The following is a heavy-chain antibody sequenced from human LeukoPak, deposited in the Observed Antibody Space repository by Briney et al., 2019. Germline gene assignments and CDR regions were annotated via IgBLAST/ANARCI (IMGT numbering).Heavy chain of an antibody. D-gene: IGHD2-2*01. CDR2: IYHSGST. CDR1: GGSISTYY. CDR3: ARGDCSSTICYSPMDV. V-gene: IGHV4-59*08. Sequence: SETLSLTCTVSGGSISTYYWSWIRQPPGKGLEWIGSIYHSGSTNYNPSLKSRVTISVDTSKNQFSLKLTSVTAADTAVYYCARGDCSSTICYSPMDVWGKGTTVTVSS. J-gene: IGHJ6*03.